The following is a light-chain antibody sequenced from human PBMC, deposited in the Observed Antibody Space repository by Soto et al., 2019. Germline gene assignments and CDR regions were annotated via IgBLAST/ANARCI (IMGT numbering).Light chain of an antibody. CDR3: QQYTQSLWT. Sequence: EIVLTQSPGTLSLSPGERATLSCRASQSVSSAYLAWYQQKPGQAPRLLIYDVSSRATGIPDRFSGSGSGTDFTLTIDRLEPEDFAVYFCQQYTQSLWTFGQGTKVDIK. CDR1: QSVSSAY. J-gene: IGKJ1*01. V-gene: IGKV3-20*01. CDR2: DVS.